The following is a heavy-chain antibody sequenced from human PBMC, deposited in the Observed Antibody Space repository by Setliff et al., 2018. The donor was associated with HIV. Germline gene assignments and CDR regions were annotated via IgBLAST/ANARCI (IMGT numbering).Heavy chain of an antibody. CDR3: ARAGFCSGVSCPNSNYHGLDV. CDR1: RFTFSTSW. D-gene: IGHD2-15*01. Sequence: GGSLRLSCAASRFTFSTSWITWVRQAPGKGLEWLANINRDGSEKYYVDSVKGRFTISRDNAKNSVHLHMNSLRDEDTAVYYCARAGFCSGVSCPNSNYHGLDVWGQGTTVTVSS. J-gene: IGHJ6*02. V-gene: IGHV3-7*02. CDR2: INRDGSEK.